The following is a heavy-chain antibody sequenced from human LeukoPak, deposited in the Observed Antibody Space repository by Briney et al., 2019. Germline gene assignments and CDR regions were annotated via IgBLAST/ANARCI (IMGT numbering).Heavy chain of an antibody. CDR2: INHSGST. J-gene: IGHJ4*02. Sequence: SETLSLTCAVYGGSFSGYYWSWIRQPPGKGLEWIGEINHSGSTNYNPSLKSRVTISVDTSKNQFSLKLSSVTAADTAVYYCASLYGPTDYWGQGTLVTVSS. CDR3: ASLYGPTDY. D-gene: IGHD2/OR15-2a*01. CDR1: GGSFSGYY. V-gene: IGHV4-34*01.